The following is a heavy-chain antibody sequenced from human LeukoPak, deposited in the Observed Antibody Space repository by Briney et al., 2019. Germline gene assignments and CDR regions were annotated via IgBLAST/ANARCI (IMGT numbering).Heavy chain of an antibody. Sequence: SETLSLTCTVSGGSISSYYWSWIRQPPGKGLEWIGYIYYSGSTNYNASLKSRVTISVDTSKNQFSLKLNSVTAADTAFYYCARVGYYYGSPYGLDFWGQGTLVTVSS. CDR1: GGSISSYY. V-gene: IGHV4-59*01. J-gene: IGHJ4*02. CDR3: ARVGYYYGSPYGLDF. CDR2: IYYSGST. D-gene: IGHD3-10*01.